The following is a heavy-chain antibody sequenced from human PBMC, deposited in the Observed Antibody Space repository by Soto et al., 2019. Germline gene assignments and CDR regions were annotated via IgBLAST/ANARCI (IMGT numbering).Heavy chain of an antibody. D-gene: IGHD6-13*01. CDR2: IIPIFTTT. CDR3: AREVAADGTFREDVFDI. Sequence: QVHLVQSGAEVKKPGSSVKVSCKASGGTFSNHAINWVRQAPGQGLEWMGRIIPIFTTTNYAQKFQGRVTSTADESTITAYMELSSLKHDATAVYYCAREVAADGTFREDVFDIWGQGTLVTVSS. V-gene: IGHV1-69*12. J-gene: IGHJ3*02. CDR1: GGTFSNHA.